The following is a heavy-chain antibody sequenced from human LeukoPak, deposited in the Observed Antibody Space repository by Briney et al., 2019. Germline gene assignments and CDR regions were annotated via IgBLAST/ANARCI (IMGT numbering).Heavy chain of an antibody. CDR3: AKGGSANSRYDS. Sequence: GGSLRLSCAASGFTFSSYAMSWVRQAPGKGLEWVSYISSSGDDTYYADSVKGRFTNSRDNSKNTVFLQMNSLRAEDTAIYYCAKGGSANSRYDSWGQGTLVTVSS. V-gene: IGHV3-23*01. D-gene: IGHD3-16*01. CDR2: ISSSGDDT. J-gene: IGHJ4*02. CDR1: GFTFSSYA.